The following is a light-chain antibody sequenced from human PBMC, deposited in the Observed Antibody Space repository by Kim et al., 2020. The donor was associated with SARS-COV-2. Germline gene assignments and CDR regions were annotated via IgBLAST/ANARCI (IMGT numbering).Light chain of an antibody. CDR1: SSDIGVYNY. J-gene: IGLJ1*01. V-gene: IGLV2-14*03. CDR3: TSFTTSNTDV. Sequence: QSALTQPASVSGSPGQSITISCTGSSSDIGVYNYVSWYQQHPGKAPKLIIFDVSRRPSGVSNHFSGSKSGNTASLTISGLQAEDEADYFCTSFTTSNTDVFGTGTKVTVL. CDR2: DVS.